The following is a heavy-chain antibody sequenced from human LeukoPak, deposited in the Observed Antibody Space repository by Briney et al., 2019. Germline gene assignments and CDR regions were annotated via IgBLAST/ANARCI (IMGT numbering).Heavy chain of an antibody. Sequence: GGSLRLSCAASGFTFSSYSMNWVRQAPGKGLEWVSSISSSSSYIYYADSVKGRFTISRDNAKNSLSLQMNSLRADDTAVYYCASIYSGSYPFVDYWGQGTLVTVSS. CDR2: ISSSSSYI. CDR1: GFTFSSYS. J-gene: IGHJ4*02. CDR3: ASIYSGSYPFVDY. V-gene: IGHV3-21*01. D-gene: IGHD1-26*01.